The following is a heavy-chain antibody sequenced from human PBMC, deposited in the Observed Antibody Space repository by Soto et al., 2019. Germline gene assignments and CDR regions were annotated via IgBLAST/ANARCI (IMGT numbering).Heavy chain of an antibody. J-gene: IGHJ6*03. CDR1: GGSISSYY. D-gene: IGHD2-15*01. Sequence: PSETLSLTCAVYGGSISSYYWSWIRQPPGKGLEWIGEINHSGSTNYNPSLKSRVTISVDTSKNQLSLKLSSVTAADTAVYYCAISPFCSGGSCANLEDYYYMDVWGKGTTVTVSS. V-gene: IGHV4-34*01. CDR2: INHSGST. CDR3: AISPFCSGGSCANLEDYYYMDV.